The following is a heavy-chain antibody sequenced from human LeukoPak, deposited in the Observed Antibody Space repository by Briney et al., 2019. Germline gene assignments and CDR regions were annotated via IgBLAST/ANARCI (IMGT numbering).Heavy chain of an antibody. V-gene: IGHV3-74*01. CDR1: GFPFNSFW. J-gene: IGHJ4*02. Sequence: GGSLRLSCAASGFPFNSFWMHWVRQAPGKGLVWVSDMNEYSTTIRYADSVKGRFTISRDNAKSTLYLQMNNLRAEDTAMYFCARGGVNPVDHWGQGALVTVSS. CDR2: MNEYSTTI. D-gene: IGHD1-14*01. CDR3: ARGGVNPVDH.